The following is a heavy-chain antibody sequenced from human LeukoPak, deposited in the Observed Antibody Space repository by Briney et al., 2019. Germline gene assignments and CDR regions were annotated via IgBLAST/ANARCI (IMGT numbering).Heavy chain of an antibody. V-gene: IGHV3-7*01. D-gene: IGHD3-16*01. CDR3: ARVQITWSWAFDI. J-gene: IGHJ3*02. CDR1: GFTFSSFW. CDR2: IKQDGSEK. Sequence: GGSLRLSCAASGFTFSSFWMTWVRQAPGKGREWVGNIKQDGSEKYYVDSVKGRFTISRDDAKNSLYLHMNSLRAEDTAVYYCARVQITWSWAFDIWGQGTMVTVSS.